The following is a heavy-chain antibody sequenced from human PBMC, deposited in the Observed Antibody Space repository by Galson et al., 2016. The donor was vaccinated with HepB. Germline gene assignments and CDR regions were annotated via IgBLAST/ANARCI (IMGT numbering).Heavy chain of an antibody. D-gene: IGHD6-13*01. V-gene: IGHV3-11*01. CDR2: ISSSGNVI. CDR3: ASRRYTGRGGYSSSWLREY. CDR1: GFTFSDYY. Sequence: LRLSCAASGFTFSDYYMTWIRQAPGKGLEWVSYISSSGNVIYYADSVKGRFPISRDNAENSLYLQMNSLRAEDTAVYYCASRRYTGRGGYSSSWLREYWGQGTLVTVSS. J-gene: IGHJ4*02.